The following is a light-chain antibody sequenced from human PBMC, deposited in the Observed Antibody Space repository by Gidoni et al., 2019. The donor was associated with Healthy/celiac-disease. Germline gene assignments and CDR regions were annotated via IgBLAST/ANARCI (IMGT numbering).Light chain of an antibody. CDR3: QQYDNLPSIT. CDR2: DAS. V-gene: IGKV1-33*01. Sequence: DIQMTQSPSSLSASVGDRVTITCQASQDISNYLNWYQQKPGKAPKLLIYDASNLETGVPPRFSGSGSGTDFTFTISSLQPEDIATYYCQQYDNLPSITFGQGTRLEIK. J-gene: IGKJ5*01. CDR1: QDISNY.